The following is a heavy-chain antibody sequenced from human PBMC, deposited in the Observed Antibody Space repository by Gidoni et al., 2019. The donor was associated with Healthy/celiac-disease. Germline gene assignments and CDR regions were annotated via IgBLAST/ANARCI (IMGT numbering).Heavy chain of an antibody. J-gene: IGHJ4*02. CDR2: IYWDDDK. V-gene: IGHV2-5*02. CDR3: AHSDSGNFTSYY. CDR1: GFSLSTSGVG. Sequence: QITLKASGPTLVKPTQTLTLTCPFSGFSLSTSGVGGGWIRQPPGKALEWLALIYWDDDKRYSPSLKSRITITKDTSKNPVVLTMTNMDPVDTATYYCAHSDSGNFTSYYWGQETLVTVSS. D-gene: IGHD1-26*01.